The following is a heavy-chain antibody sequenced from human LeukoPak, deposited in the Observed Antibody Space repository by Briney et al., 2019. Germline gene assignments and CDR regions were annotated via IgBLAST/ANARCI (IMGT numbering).Heavy chain of an antibody. CDR1: GGSTSSSSNY. CDR3: ARERYCSGGSCYPNQYYFDY. CDR2: IHYSGST. D-gene: IGHD2-15*01. V-gene: IGHV4-39*07. J-gene: IGHJ4*02. Sequence: SETLSLTCTVSGGSTSSSSNYWGWIRQPPGKGLEWIGSIHYSGSTYYNPSLKSRVTISVDTSKNQFSLKLSSVTAADTAVYYCARERYCSGGSCYPNQYYFDYWGQGTLVTVSS.